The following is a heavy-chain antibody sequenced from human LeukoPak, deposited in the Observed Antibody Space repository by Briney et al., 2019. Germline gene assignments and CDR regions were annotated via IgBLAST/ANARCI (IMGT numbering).Heavy chain of an antibody. CDR2: IIPIFGTA. CDR3: ARRKMATIKPGAFDI. J-gene: IGHJ3*02. V-gene: IGHV1-69*01. Sequence: GSSVKVSCKASGGTFSSYAISWVRQAPGQGLEWMGGIIPIFGTANYAQKFQGRVTITADESTSTAYMELSSLRSEDTAVYYCARRKMATIKPGAFDIWGQGTMVTVSS. CDR1: GGTFSSYA. D-gene: IGHD5-24*01.